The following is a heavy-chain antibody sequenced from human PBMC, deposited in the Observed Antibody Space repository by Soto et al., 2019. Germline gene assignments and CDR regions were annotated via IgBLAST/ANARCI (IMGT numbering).Heavy chain of an antibody. CDR2: ISTSGSTI. CDR1: GFTFSSYE. V-gene: IGHV3-48*03. D-gene: IGHD2-15*01. Sequence: LRLSCAASGFTFSSYEMNWVRQAPGKGLEWVSYISTSGSTIYYADSVKGRFTTSRDNAKNSLYLQMNSLRAEDTAVYYCARASVVVVDGFDYWGQGTLVTVSS. CDR3: ARASVVVVDGFDY. J-gene: IGHJ4*02.